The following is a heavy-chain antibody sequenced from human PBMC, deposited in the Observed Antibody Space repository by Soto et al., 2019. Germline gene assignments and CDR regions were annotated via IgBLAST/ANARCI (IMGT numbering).Heavy chain of an antibody. D-gene: IGHD3-16*01. CDR2: THYSGDT. Sequence: PWETLSLTCTVSGGPFPNGGYYWSWIRQEPGKGLEWIGYTHYSGDTSYNPSLRSRVTISTDTSKTQFSLRLRSVTSADTAVYYCARGDSQVSSVFDYWGQGMLVTVSS. V-gene: IGHV4-31*03. CDR3: ARGDSQVSSVFDY. J-gene: IGHJ4*02. CDR1: GGPFPNGGYY.